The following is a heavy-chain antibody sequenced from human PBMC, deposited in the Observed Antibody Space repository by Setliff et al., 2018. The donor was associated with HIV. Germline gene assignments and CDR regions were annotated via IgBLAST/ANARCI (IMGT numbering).Heavy chain of an antibody. CDR2: IVGDGSEM. J-gene: IGHJ4*02. V-gene: IGHV3-7*03. D-gene: IGHD1-26*01. CDR1: GFTFRTAW. Sequence: PGGSLSLSCAASGFTFRTAWMNWVRQAPGKGLEWVANIVGDGSEMNYVDSVKGRFTISRDNAKNSLFLQMDSLRAEDTAVYYCATGHYRGSSGWGQGTPVTVSS. CDR3: ATGHYRGSSG.